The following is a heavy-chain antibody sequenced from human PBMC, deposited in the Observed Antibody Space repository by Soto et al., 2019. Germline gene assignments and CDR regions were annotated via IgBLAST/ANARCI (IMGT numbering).Heavy chain of an antibody. CDR1: GYTFTSYY. Sequence: QVQLVQSGAEVKKPGASVKVSCKASGYTFTSYYMHWVRQAPGQGLEWMGIINPSGGSTSYAQKFQGRVTMTRDTSPSTVYMELSSLRSEDTAVYYCARGLRGYSYGSWWFDPWGQGTLVTVSS. CDR2: INPSGGST. CDR3: ARGLRGYSYGSWWFDP. D-gene: IGHD5-18*01. V-gene: IGHV1-46*01. J-gene: IGHJ5*02.